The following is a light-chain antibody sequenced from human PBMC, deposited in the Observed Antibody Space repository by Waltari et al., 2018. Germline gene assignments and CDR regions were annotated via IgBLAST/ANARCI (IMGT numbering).Light chain of an antibody. Sequence: QSALTQPASVSGSPGQSITISCPGTSRDVGGYSYLPWYQQHPGKAPKVVIFDVSYRPSGVSNRFSASKSGNTASLTISGLQAEDEADYYCTSYTSSHGLVFGTGTKVTVL. J-gene: IGLJ1*01. CDR1: SRDVGGYSY. V-gene: IGLV2-14*03. CDR2: DVS. CDR3: TSYTSSHGLV.